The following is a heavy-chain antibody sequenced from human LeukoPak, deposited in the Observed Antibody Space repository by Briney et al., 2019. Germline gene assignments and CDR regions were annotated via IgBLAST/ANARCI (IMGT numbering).Heavy chain of an antibody. CDR3: ARGLVVVITSEGFDY. CDR2: INHSGST. CDR1: GGSFSGYY. V-gene: IGHV4-34*01. J-gene: IGHJ4*02. Sequence: PSETLSLTCAVYGGSFSGYYWSWIRQPPGKGLEWIGEINHSGSTNYNPSLKSRVTISVETSKNQFSLKLSSVTAADTAVYYCARGLVVVITSEGFDYWGQGTLVTVSS. D-gene: IGHD3-22*01.